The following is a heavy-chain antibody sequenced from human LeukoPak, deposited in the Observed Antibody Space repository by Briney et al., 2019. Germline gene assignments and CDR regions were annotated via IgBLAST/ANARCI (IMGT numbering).Heavy chain of an antibody. CDR3: ARGRYRLLYGKTFDY. CDR1: GYTFTSYY. J-gene: IGHJ4*02. CDR2: ISPSGGSR. D-gene: IGHD1-1*01. Sequence: SVKLSCKVSGYTFTSYYMHWVRQAPRHGIEWMGIISPSGGSRSYAQKSQVRVNMTRYTATSNVYMELRSLRSEDTAVYYCARGRYRLLYGKTFDYWGQGTLVTVSS. V-gene: IGHV1-46*01.